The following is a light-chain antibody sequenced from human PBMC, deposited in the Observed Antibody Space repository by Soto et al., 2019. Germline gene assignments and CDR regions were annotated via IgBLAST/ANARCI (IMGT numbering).Light chain of an antibody. Sequence: DIQMTQSPSTLSASVGDRVTITCRASQSISSWLDWYQQKPGKAPKLLIYKASSLESGVPSRFSGSGSGTEFTLTISSLQPDDFATYYCQQYTSYSWTFGQGTKVEIK. V-gene: IGKV1-5*03. CDR1: QSISSW. CDR2: KAS. CDR3: QQYTSYSWT. J-gene: IGKJ1*01.